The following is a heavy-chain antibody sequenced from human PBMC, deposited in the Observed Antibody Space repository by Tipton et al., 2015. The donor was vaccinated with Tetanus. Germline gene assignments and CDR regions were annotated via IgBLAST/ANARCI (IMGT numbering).Heavy chain of an antibody. D-gene: IGHD3-10*01. Sequence: TLSLTCTVSGGSIRGGTFYWGWIRQPPGKGLEWIGSIYESGDTYYIPSLKSRVTISVDTSKNQFSLNLNSMAAADTGVYYCAKGLYGSGSYWGQGTLVTVSP. CDR2: IYESGDT. V-gene: IGHV4-39*01. J-gene: IGHJ4*02. CDR1: GGSIRGGTFY. CDR3: AKGLYGSGSY.